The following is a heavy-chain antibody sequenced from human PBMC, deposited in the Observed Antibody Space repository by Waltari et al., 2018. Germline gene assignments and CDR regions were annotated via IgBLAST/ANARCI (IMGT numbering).Heavy chain of an antibody. CDR3: ARPIAVAGRLDTFDI. Sequence: QVQLVQSGAEVKKPGASVKVSCKTSGYTFTGYYLHWVRQAPGQGLEGMGWINPNRGGTNYAQKFQGRVTMTRDTSISTAYMELSRLRSDDTAVYYCARPIAVAGRLDTFDIWGQGTMVTVSS. CDR2: INPNRGGT. V-gene: IGHV1-2*02. J-gene: IGHJ3*02. D-gene: IGHD6-19*01. CDR1: GYTFTGYY.